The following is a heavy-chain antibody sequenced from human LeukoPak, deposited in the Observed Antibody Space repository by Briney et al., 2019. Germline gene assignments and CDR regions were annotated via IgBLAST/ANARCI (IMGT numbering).Heavy chain of an antibody. D-gene: IGHD4-23*01. CDR1: GYTFTSCY. V-gene: IGHV1-46*01. J-gene: IGHJ4*02. CDR2: INPSGGST. CDR3: ARAPYGGEFDY. Sequence: ASVKVSCKASGYTFTSCYMHWVRQAPGQGLEWMGIINPSGGSTSYAQKFQGRVTMTRDMSTSTVYMELSSLRSEDTAVYYCARAPYGGEFDYWGQGTLVTVSS.